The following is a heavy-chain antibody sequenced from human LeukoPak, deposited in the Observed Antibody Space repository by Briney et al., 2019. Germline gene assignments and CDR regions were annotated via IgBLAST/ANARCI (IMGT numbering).Heavy chain of an antibody. CDR3: ARGHSYGY. D-gene: IGHD5-18*01. Sequence: SSETLSLTCAVYGGSLSGYYWSWIRQPPGKGLEWIGEINHSGSTNYNPSLKSRVTISVDTSKNQFSLKLSSVTAADTAVYYCARGHSYGYWGQGTLVTVSS. J-gene: IGHJ4*02. V-gene: IGHV4-34*01. CDR1: GGSLSGYY. CDR2: INHSGST.